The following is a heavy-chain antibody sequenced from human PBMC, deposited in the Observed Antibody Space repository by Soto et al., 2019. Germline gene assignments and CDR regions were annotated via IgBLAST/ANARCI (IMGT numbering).Heavy chain of an antibody. CDR3: ARQMFIGGMDV. CDR1: GASISSYY. V-gene: IGHV4-59*08. J-gene: IGHJ6*02. Sequence: SETLSLTCTVSGASISSYYWSWIRQPPGKGLEWIGYIYYSGSTNYNPSLKSRVTISTDTSKNQFSLRLSSVTAADTAMYHCARQMFIGGMDVWGQGTTVTV. D-gene: IGHD2-15*01. CDR2: IYYSGST.